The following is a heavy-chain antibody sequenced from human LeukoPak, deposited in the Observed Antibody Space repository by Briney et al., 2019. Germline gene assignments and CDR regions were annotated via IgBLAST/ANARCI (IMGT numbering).Heavy chain of an antibody. CDR1: GFTFSTYN. D-gene: IGHD1-26*01. CDR3: ARDGDYDRSYRSGFDY. J-gene: IGHJ4*02. V-gene: IGHV3-48*04. CDR2: ISSSSTTI. Sequence: GGSLRLSCAASGFTFSTYNMNWVRQAPGKGLEWVSYISSSSTTIYYADSVKGRFTISRDNAKNSLYLQMNSLRAEDTAVYFCARDGDYDRSYRSGFDYWGQGTLVTVSS.